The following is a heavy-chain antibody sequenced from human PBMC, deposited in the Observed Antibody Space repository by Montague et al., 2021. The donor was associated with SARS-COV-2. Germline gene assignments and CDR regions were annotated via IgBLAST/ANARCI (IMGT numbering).Heavy chain of an antibody. CDR2: IYYSGST. CDR3: ARGSGWMGDALDI. Sequence: SETLSLTCTVSGGSISSYYWSWIRQPPGKGLEWIGNIYYSGSTXXXPSXRGRVTISVDTSKNQLSLKLTAVTAADTAVYYCARGSGWMGDALDIWGQGTMVTVSS. J-gene: IGHJ3*02. CDR1: GGSISSYY. V-gene: IGHV4-59*01. D-gene: IGHD6-19*01.